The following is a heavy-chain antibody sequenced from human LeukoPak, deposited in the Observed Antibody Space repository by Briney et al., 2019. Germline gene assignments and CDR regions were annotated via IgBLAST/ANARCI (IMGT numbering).Heavy chain of an antibody. D-gene: IGHD5-18*01. CDR2: IKQDGSEK. J-gene: IGHJ6*02. V-gene: IGHV3-7*01. Sequence: GGSLRLSCAASGFTFSNYWMTWVRQAPGKGLEWVASIKQDGSEKYYVDSVKGRFTFSRDNAKNSLYLQMNSLRAEDTAVYYCARDPAMAHYYYYYGMDVWGQGTTVTVSS. CDR3: ARDPAMAHYYYYYGMDV. CDR1: GFTFSNYW.